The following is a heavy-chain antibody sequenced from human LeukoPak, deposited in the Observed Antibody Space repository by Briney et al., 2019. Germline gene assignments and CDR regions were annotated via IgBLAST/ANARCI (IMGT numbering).Heavy chain of an antibody. Sequence: SETLSLTCTVSGGSISSGGYYWSWMRQHPGKGLEWIGYIYYSGSTYYNPSLKSRVTISVDTSKNQFSLKLSSVTAADTAVYYCARVPHDYGDYVNWFDPWGQGTLVTVSS. D-gene: IGHD4-17*01. V-gene: IGHV4-31*03. J-gene: IGHJ5*02. CDR3: ARVPHDYGDYVNWFDP. CDR1: GGSISSGGYY. CDR2: IYYSGST.